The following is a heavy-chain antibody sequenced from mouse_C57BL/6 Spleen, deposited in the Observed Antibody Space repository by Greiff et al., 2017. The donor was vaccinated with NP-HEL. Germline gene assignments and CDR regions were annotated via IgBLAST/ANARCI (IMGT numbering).Heavy chain of an antibody. CDR1: GYTFTDYE. D-gene: IGHD2-3*01. Sequence: QVQLKESGAELVRPGASVTLSCKASGYTFTDYEMHWVKQTPVHGLEWIGAIDPETGGTAYTQKFKGKAILTADKSSSTAYMELRSLTSEDSAVYYCTREGLIYDGYYGGYCDVWGTGTTVTASA. J-gene: IGHJ1*03. CDR2: IDPETGGT. V-gene: IGHV1-15*01. CDR3: TREGLIYDGYYGGYCDV.